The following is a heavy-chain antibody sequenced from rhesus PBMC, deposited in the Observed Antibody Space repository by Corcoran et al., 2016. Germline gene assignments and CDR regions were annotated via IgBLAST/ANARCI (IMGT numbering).Heavy chain of an antibody. V-gene: IGHV4-80*01. CDR2: INGNSGST. CDR3: ARNYGNYWYFDI. CDR1: GASISSYW. Sequence: QVQLQESGPGLVKPSETLSLTCTVSGASISSYWLSWICQPPGKGMDWIGEINGNSGSTNYNPSLKSRVTISRDTSKNQFSLKLSSVTAADTAVYYCARNYGNYWYFDIWGPGTPITISS. D-gene: IGHD4-35*01. J-gene: IGHJ2*01.